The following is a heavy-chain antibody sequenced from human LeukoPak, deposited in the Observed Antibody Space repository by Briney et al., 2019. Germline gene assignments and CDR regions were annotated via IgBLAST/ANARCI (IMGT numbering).Heavy chain of an antibody. CDR3: ARGPSRLGYYYYGMDV. Sequence: SQTLSLTCAISGDSVSSNSAAWNWIRQSPSRGLEWLGRTYYRSKWYNDYAVSVKSRITINPDTSKNQFSLQLNSVTPGDTAVYYCARGPSRLGYYYYGMDVWGQGTTVTVSS. J-gene: IGHJ6*02. D-gene: IGHD5-12*01. CDR1: GDSVSSNSAA. V-gene: IGHV6-1*01. CDR2: TYYRSKWYN.